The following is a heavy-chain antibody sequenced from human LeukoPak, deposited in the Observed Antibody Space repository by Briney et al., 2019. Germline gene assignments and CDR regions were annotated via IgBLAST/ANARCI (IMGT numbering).Heavy chain of an antibody. D-gene: IGHD2-15*01. J-gene: IGHJ4*02. Sequence: SETLSLTCTVSGGSISSYYWSWIRQPPGKGLEWIGYIYYSGSTNYNPSLKSRVTISVDTSKNQFSLKLSSVTAADTAVYYCARVLGYCSGGSCYRTTIFDYWGQGTLVTVSS. V-gene: IGHV4-59*01. CDR2: IYYSGST. CDR3: ARVLGYCSGGSCYRTTIFDY. CDR1: GGSISSYY.